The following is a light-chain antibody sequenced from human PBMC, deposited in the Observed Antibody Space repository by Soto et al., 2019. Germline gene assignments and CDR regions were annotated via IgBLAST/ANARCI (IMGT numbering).Light chain of an antibody. CDR1: SSDVGSYNR. J-gene: IGLJ1*01. CDR2: EVS. CDR3: SSYTSSSTLFV. V-gene: IGLV2-18*02. Sequence: QSVLTQPPSVSWSPGQSVTISCTGTSSDVGSYNRVSWYQQPPGTAPKLMIYEVSNRPSGVPDRFSGSKSGNTASLTISGLQAEGEADYYCSSYTSSSTLFVFGTGTKVTVL.